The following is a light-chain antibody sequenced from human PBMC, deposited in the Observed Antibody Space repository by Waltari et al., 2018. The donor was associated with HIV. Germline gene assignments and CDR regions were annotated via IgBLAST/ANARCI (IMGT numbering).Light chain of an antibody. CDR1: QSVSTY. J-gene: IGKJ5*01. V-gene: IGKV1-39*01. CDR3: QQSYTIPPIT. Sequence: DVQMTQSPTSLSASVGDRVTITCRASQSVSTYLNWYQQKPGQAPKLLIDVASTLHRGGPSRFSGSGSGTEFTLTISSLQPEDVATYYCQQSYTIPPITFGQGTRLEIK. CDR2: VAS.